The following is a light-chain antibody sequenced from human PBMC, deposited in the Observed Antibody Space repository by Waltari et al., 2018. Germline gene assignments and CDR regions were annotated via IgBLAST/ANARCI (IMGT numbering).Light chain of an antibody. J-gene: IGKJ1*01. Sequence: ENVLTQSPGTLSLSPGGRATLSCRASESIGADYLAWYQKKPGLAPRLRIYGASTRATGVPDRFSVSGSGTDFTLTISRLEPEDFAVYYCQQYHSLPWTFGQGTKVDIK. CDR1: ESIGADY. CDR3: QQYHSLPWT. CDR2: GAS. V-gene: IGKV3-20*01.